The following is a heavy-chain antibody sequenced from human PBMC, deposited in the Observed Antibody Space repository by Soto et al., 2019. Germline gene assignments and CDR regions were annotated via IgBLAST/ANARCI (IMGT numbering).Heavy chain of an antibody. CDR2: INPHTGDT. Sequence: QVQLVQSGAEVKKPGASVTVSCKTSGYPLTDFYIHWGRQAPGQGLEWMAWINPHTGDTNTALKFQGRVTITRDTSINIAFMELTRLSSDDTAVYYCAREGGAAPGARREWYLDLWGRGTLVSVSS. V-gene: IGHV1-2*02. CDR1: GYPLTDFY. D-gene: IGHD6-25*01. CDR3: AREGGAAPGARREWYLDL. J-gene: IGHJ2*01.